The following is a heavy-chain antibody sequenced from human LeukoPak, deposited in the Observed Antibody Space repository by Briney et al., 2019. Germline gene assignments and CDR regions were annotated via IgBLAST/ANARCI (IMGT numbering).Heavy chain of an antibody. CDR1: GFTFSSYA. J-gene: IGHJ4*02. V-gene: IGHV3-23*01. CDR3: AKLWRGYFDSRAQYYFDN. CDR2: ISGSGGST. D-gene: IGHD3-22*01. Sequence: HSGGSLRLSCAASGFTFSSYAMSWVRQAPGKGLEWVSAISGSGGSTYYADSVKGRFTISRDNSKNTLYLQMNSLRAEDTAVYYCAKLWRGYFDSRAQYYFDNWGQGTLVTVSS.